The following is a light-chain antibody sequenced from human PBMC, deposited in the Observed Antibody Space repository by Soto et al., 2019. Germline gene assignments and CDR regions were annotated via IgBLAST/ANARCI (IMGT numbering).Light chain of an antibody. Sequence: DIQMTQSPSTLSASVGDRVTITCWASQSISSWLAWYQQKPGKAPKLLIYKASSLDAGVPSRFSGSGSGTEFTLTISSLQPDDFATYYCQQYNSVSPGGSFGQGTKLQIK. J-gene: IGKJ2*01. CDR1: QSISSW. CDR2: KAS. CDR3: QQYNSVSPGGS. V-gene: IGKV1-5*03.